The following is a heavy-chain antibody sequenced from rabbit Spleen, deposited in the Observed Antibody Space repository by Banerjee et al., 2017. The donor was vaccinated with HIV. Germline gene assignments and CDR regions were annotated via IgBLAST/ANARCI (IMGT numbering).Heavy chain of an antibody. CDR1: AFSFITSDD. V-gene: IGHV1S40*01. J-gene: IGHJ6*01. D-gene: IGHD1-1*01. CDR3: ARDADTNFSRYGMDL. CDR2: IAGGSSGFT. Sequence: QSLQVSGGDLVKPAGTLILTCTAAAFSFITSDDMCWVRQAPGKGLEWIVCIAGGSSGFTYSAKCAKARFTINEHTSTTVTLQMTSLTVADTDSYFSARDADTNFSRYGMDLWGQGTLVTVS.